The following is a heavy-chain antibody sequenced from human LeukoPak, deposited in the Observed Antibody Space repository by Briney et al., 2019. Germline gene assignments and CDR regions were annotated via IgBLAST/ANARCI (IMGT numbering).Heavy chain of an antibody. Sequence: ASVKVSXKASGYTFTSYDINWVRQATGQGLEWMGWMNPYNGNTGYAQKFEGRVIMTRDTSISTAYLELSSLTSEDTAVYYCARAAVNLHPNHYYYMDVWGKGTTVTVSS. CDR1: GYTFTSYD. CDR2: MNPYNGNT. CDR3: ARAAVNLHPNHYYYMDV. J-gene: IGHJ6*03. V-gene: IGHV1-8*01.